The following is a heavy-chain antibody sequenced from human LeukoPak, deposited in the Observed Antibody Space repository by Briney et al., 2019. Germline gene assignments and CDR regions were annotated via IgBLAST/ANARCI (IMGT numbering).Heavy chain of an antibody. CDR2: IKQDGSEK. D-gene: IGHD5-18*01. V-gene: IGHV3-7*01. CDR1: GFTFSSYW. CDR3: ARAGPDTAMAIDY. J-gene: IGHJ4*02. Sequence: GGSLRLSCAASGFTFSSYWMSWVRQAPGKGLEWVANIKQDGSEKYYVDSVKGQFTISRDNAKNSLYLQMNSLRAEDTAVYYCARAGPDTAMAIDYWGQGTLVTVSS.